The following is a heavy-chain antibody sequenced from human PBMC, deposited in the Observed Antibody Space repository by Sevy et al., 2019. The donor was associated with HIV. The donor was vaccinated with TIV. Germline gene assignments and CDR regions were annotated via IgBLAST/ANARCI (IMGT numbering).Heavy chain of an antibody. V-gene: IGHV3-23*01. D-gene: IGHD3-3*01. J-gene: IGHJ4*02. Sequence: WGSLRLSCAASGFTFSSYAMSWVRQAPGKGLEWVSAISGSGGSTYYADSVKGRFTISRDNSKNTLYLQMNSLRAEDTAVYYCAKATVSITIFGVVIPYYFDYWGQGTLVTVSS. CDR1: GFTFSSYA. CDR2: ISGSGGST. CDR3: AKATVSITIFGVVIPYYFDY.